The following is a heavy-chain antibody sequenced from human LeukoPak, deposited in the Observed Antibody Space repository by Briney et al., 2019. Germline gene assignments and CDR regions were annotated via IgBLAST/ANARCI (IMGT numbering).Heavy chain of an antibody. D-gene: IGHD6-19*01. CDR3: ARQIKWLADYYYYMDV. V-gene: IGHV4-34*01. Sequence: GSLRLSCAASGFTVSSNYMSWVRQPPGKGLEWIGEINHSGSTNYNPSLKSRVTISVDTSKNQFSLKLSSVTAADTAVYYCARQIKWLADYYYYMDVWGKGTTVTISS. CDR2: INHSGST. J-gene: IGHJ6*03. CDR1: GFTVSSNY.